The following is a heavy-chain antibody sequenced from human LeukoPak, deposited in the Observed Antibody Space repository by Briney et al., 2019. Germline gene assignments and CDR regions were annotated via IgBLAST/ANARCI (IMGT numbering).Heavy chain of an antibody. CDR2: ISSSSSYI. V-gene: IGHV3-21*01. CDR3: AREGIAAAVGYFDY. Sequence: GGSLRLSCAASGFTFSSYEMNWVRQAPGKGLEWVSSISSSSSYIYYADSVKGRFTISRDNAKNSLYLQMNSLRAEDTAVYYCAREGIAAAVGYFDYWGQGTLVTVSS. D-gene: IGHD6-13*01. CDR1: GFTFSSYE. J-gene: IGHJ4*02.